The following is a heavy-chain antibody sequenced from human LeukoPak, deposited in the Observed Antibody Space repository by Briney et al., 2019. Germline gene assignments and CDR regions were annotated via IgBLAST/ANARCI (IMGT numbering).Heavy chain of an antibody. Sequence: SETLSLTCTVSGGSISSGDHYWTWIRQPAGKGLEWIGRIFTTGNTDYNPSLKSRVTMSIDRSKNQFSLKLSSVTAADTAVYYCATSSLPDYGGNSRYYGMDVWGQGTTVTVSS. V-gene: IGHV4-61*02. CDR2: IFTTGNT. D-gene: IGHD4-23*01. J-gene: IGHJ6*02. CDR3: ATSSLPDYGGNSRYYGMDV. CDR1: GGSISSGDHY.